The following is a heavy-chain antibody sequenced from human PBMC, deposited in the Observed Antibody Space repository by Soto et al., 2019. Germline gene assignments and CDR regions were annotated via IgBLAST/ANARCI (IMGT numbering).Heavy chain of an antibody. CDR2: ISAYNGNT. CDR3: ARSNDFWSGYYNFHYYYMDV. D-gene: IGHD3-3*01. Sequence: ASVKVSCKASGYTFTSYGISWVRQAPGQGLEWMGWISAYNGNTNYAQKLQGRVTMTTDTSTSTAYMELRSLRSDDTAVYYCARSNDFWSGYYNFHYYYMDVWGKGTTVTVSS. CDR1: GYTFTSYG. V-gene: IGHV1-18*01. J-gene: IGHJ6*03.